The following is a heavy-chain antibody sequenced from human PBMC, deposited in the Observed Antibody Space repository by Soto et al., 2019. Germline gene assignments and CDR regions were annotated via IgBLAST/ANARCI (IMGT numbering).Heavy chain of an antibody. CDR2: ISYDGSNK. V-gene: IGHV3-30*18. Sequence: GGSLRLSCAASGFTFSSYGMHWVRQAPGKGLEWVAVISYDGSNKYYADSVKGRFTISRDNSKNTLYLQMNSPRAEDTAVYYCAKEITTHYGMDVWGQGTTVTVSS. D-gene: IGHD4-4*01. J-gene: IGHJ6*02. CDR3: AKEITTHYGMDV. CDR1: GFTFSSYG.